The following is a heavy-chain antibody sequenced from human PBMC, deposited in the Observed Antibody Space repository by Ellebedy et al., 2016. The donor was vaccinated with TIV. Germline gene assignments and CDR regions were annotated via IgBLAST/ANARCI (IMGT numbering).Heavy chain of an antibody. CDR2: IRSKANSYAT. CDR3: TRQEAYWGSGYYPYYYGMDV. CDR1: GFTFSGSA. D-gene: IGHD2-21*01. J-gene: IGHJ6*02. V-gene: IGHV3-73*01. Sequence: GESLKISXAASGFTFSGSAMHWVRQASGKGLEWVGRIRSKANSYATAYAASVKGRFTISRDDSKNTAYLQMNSLKTEDTAVYYCTRQEAYWGSGYYPYYYGMDVWGQGTTVTVSS.